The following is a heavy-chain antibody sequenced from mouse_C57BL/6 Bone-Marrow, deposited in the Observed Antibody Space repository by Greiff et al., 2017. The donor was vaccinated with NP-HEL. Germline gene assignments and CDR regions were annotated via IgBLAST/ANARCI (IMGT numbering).Heavy chain of an antibody. CDR1: GYTFTSYW. V-gene: IGHV1-52*01. J-gene: IGHJ4*01. D-gene: IGHD2-4*01. CDR2: IDPSDSET. CDR3: ARWEYDYEDYAMDY. Sequence: VQLQQPGAELVRPGSSVKLSCKASGYTFTSYWMHWVKQRPIQGLEWIGNIDPSDSETHSTPTFKDKATLTVDKSASTAYMQLSSLTTEDSEVDYGARWEYDYEDYAMDYWGQGTSVTVSS.